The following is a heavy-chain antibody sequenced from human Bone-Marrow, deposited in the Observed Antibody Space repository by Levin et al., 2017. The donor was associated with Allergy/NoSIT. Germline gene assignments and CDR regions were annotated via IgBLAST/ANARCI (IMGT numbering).Heavy chain of an antibody. J-gene: IGHJ4*02. CDR1: GFTFSSYA. Sequence: PGGSLRLSCAASGFTFSSYAMHWVRQAPGKGLEWVAVISYDGSNKYYADSVKGRFTISRDNSKNTLYLQMNSLRAEDTAVYYCARDGSPTVTRGEDYFDYWGQGTLVTVSS. CDR3: ARDGSPTVTRGEDYFDY. D-gene: IGHD4-17*01. CDR2: ISYDGSNK. V-gene: IGHV3-30-3*01.